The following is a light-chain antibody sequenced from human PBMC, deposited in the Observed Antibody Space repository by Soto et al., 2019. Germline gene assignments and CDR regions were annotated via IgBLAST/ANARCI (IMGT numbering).Light chain of an antibody. Sequence: ETVLRQSPGTVSLSTGERATLSFRASQSVSSSYLAWYQQKPGQAPRLLIYGGSSRATGIPDRFSGSGSGTDFTLTISRLEPEDFAVYYCQQYGSSPTWTFCQGSKADI. CDR2: GGS. V-gene: IGKV3-20*01. CDR3: QQYGSSPTWT. J-gene: IGKJ1*01. CDR1: QSVSSSY.